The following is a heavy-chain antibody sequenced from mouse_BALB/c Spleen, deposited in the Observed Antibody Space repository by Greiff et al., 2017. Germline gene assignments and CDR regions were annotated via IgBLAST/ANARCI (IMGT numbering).Heavy chain of an antibody. CDR3: DRAPYGYTSGYFDV. CDR2: INSNGGST. V-gene: IGHV5-6-3*01. Sequence: EVHLVESGGGLVQPGGSLKLSCAASGFTFSSYGMPWVRQTPDKRLELVATINSNGGSTYYPDSVKGRFTISRDNAKNTLYLQMSSLKSEDTAMYYCDRAPYGYTSGYFDVWGAGTTVTVSS. CDR1: GFTFSSYG. D-gene: IGHD1-2*01. J-gene: IGHJ1*01.